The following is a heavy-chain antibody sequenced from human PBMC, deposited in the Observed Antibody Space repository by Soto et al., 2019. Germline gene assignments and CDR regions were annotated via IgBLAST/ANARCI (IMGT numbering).Heavy chain of an antibody. D-gene: IGHD3-22*01. CDR2: INPSGGST. V-gene: IGHV1-46*01. CDR1: GYTFTSYY. CDR3: ARDHRITMIVVAPGERYFDY. Sequence: GASVKVSCKASGYTFTSYYMHWVRQAPGQGLEWMGIINPSGGSTSYAQKFQGRVTMTRDTSTSTVYMGLSSLRSEDTAVYYCARDHRITMIVVAPGERYFDYWGQGTLVTVSS. J-gene: IGHJ4*02.